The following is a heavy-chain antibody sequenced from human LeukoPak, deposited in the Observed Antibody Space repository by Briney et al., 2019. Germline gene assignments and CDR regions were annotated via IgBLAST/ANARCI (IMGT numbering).Heavy chain of an antibody. CDR2: ISWNSGSI. D-gene: IGHD3-10*01. J-gene: IGHJ4*02. CDR1: GFTFDDYA. V-gene: IGHV3-9*01. CDR3: AKAYYYGSGSYSEFDY. Sequence: GGSLRLSCAASGFTFDDYAMHWVRQAPGKGLEWVSGISWNSGSIGYADSVKGRFTISRDNAKNSLYLQMNSLRAEDTALYYCAKAYYYGSGSYSEFDYWGQGTLVTLSS.